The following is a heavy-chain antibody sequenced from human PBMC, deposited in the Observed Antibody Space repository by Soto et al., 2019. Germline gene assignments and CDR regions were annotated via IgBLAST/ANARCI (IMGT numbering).Heavy chain of an antibody. CDR1: GGTFSSYA. Sequence: QVQLVQSWAEVKKPGSSVKVSCKASGGTFSSYAISWVPQAPGQGLEWMGGIIPIFGTANYAQKFQGRVTITADESTSTAYMELSSLGSEDTAVYYCARSPYYDFWSGYTSGVWGQGTTVTVSS. V-gene: IGHV1-69*01. D-gene: IGHD3-3*01. J-gene: IGHJ6*02. CDR3: ARSPYYDFWSGYTSGV. CDR2: IIPIFGTA.